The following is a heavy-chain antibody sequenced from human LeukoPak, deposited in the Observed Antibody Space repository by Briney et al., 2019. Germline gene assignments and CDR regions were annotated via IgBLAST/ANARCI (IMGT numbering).Heavy chain of an antibody. CDR2: INVGNGNT. J-gene: IGHJ4*02. Sequence: GASVKVSCKASGYTFTSYAMHWVRQAPGQRLEWMGWINVGNGNTEYAQKFQGGVTITRDTSATATYMELSSLRSEDTAVYFCARVDGSGSSAPNDCWGQGTLVTVSS. CDR3: ARVDGSGSSAPNDC. V-gene: IGHV1-3*01. CDR1: GYTFTSYA. D-gene: IGHD3-10*01.